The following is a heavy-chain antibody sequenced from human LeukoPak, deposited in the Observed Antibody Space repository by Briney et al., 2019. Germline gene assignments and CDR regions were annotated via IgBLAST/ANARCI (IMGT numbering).Heavy chain of an antibody. D-gene: IGHD3-22*01. V-gene: IGHV4-59*11. CDR1: GGSISSHY. CDR3: AREKLRPYYYDSSGYGDAFDI. Sequence: SETLSLTCTVSGGSISSHYWSWIRQPPGKGLEWIGYIYYSGSTNYNPSLKSRVTISVDTSKNQFSLKLSSVTAADAAVYYCAREKLRPYYYDSSGYGDAFDIWGQGTMVTVSS. J-gene: IGHJ3*02. CDR2: IYYSGST.